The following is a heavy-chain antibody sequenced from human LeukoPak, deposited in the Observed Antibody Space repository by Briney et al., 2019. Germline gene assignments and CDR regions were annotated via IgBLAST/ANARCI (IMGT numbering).Heavy chain of an antibody. CDR1: GFTFDDYG. Sequence: GGSLRLSCAASGFTFDDYGMSWVRQAPGKGLEWVSVIYSGGSTYYADSVKGRFTISRDNSKNTLYLQMNSLRAEDTAVYYCARVAYYYYMDVWGKGTTVTISS. V-gene: IGHV3-53*01. J-gene: IGHJ6*03. CDR3: ARVAYYYYMDV. CDR2: IYSGGST.